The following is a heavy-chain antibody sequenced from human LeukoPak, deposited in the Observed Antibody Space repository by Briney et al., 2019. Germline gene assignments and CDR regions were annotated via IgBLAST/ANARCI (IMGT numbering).Heavy chain of an antibody. J-gene: IGHJ4*02. CDR3: ARDRYYYDSSGYYYFDY. CDR1: GGSISSSY. D-gene: IGHD3-22*01. V-gene: IGHV4-4*07. Sequence: SETLSLTCTVSGGSISSSYWSWIRQPAGKGLEWIARIYISGSTNYNPSLTSRVTMSLDTSKNQFSLKLSSVTAADTAVYYCARDRYYYDSSGYYYFDYWGQGTLVTVSS. CDR2: IYISGST.